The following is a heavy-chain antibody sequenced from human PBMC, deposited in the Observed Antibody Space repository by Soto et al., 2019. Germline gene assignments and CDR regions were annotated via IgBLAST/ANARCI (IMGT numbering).Heavy chain of an antibody. CDR3: ARPYCSSTSSSNCFDP. CDR1: GCTXIDYY. D-gene: IGHD2-2*01. CDR2: INPNSCGT. V-gene: IGHV1-2*02. Sequence: SXNVSFTAAGCTXIDYYRNLVRQTPGQGLEWMGWINPNSCGTNYAQKFQGRVTITRDTSISTAYIDLIMLKSDDTGVYYCARPYCSSTSSSNCFDPRG. J-gene: IGHJ5*02.